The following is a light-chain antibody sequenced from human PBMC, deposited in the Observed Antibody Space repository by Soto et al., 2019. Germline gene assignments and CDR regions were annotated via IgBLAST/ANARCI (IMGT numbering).Light chain of an antibody. Sequence: QSVLTQPASVSGSPGQSITISCTGTSSDIGTYNLVSWYQQHPGKAPKLMIYEVNKRPSGVSDRFSGSKSGNTASLTISGLQAEDEANYYCCSCTGSSTLYVFGTGTKVPVL. CDR2: EVN. CDR3: CSCTGSSTLYV. CDR1: SSDIGTYNL. J-gene: IGLJ1*01. V-gene: IGLV2-23*02.